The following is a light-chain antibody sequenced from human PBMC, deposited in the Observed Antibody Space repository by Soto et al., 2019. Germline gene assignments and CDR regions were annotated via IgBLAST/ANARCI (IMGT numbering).Light chain of an antibody. CDR1: QSVNGNY. CDR3: QQYGNSRT. J-gene: IGKJ1*01. CDR2: GVS. V-gene: IGKV3-20*01. Sequence: EIVLTQSPGTLSLSPGERATLSCTASQSVNGNYLAWYQQKPGQAPRLLIYGVSNRPTGIPDRFSGSGSGTDFTLTISRLEPEDFAVYYCQQYGNSRTFGQGTKVDIK.